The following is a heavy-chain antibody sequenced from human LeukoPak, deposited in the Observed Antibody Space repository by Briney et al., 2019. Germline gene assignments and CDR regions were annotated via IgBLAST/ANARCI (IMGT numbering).Heavy chain of an antibody. CDR1: GYTFTSYG. J-gene: IGHJ3*02. V-gene: IGHV1-18*01. Sequence: GASVKVSCKASGYTFTSYGISWVRQAPGQGLEWMGWISAYNGNTNYAQKLQGRVTMTTDTSTSTAYMELRSLRSDDTAVYYCARSKSVGATPPGIGHDAFDIWGQGTMVTVSS. CDR3: ARSKSVGATPPGIGHDAFDI. D-gene: IGHD1-26*01. CDR2: ISAYNGNT.